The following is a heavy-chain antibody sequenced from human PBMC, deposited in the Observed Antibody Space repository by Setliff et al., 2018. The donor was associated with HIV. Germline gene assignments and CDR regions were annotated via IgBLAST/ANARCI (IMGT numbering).Heavy chain of an antibody. CDR2: INPNSGGT. V-gene: IGHV1-2*06. CDR1: GYTFTSYG. Sequence: ASVKVSCKASGYTFTSYGINWVRQAPGQGLEWMGRINPNSGGTNYAQKFQGRVTMTRDTSISTAFMDLSRLRSDDTAVYYCARDPGYKSSWYGAFDIWGQGTMVTVSS. J-gene: IGHJ3*02. D-gene: IGHD6-13*01. CDR3: ARDPGYKSSWYGAFDI.